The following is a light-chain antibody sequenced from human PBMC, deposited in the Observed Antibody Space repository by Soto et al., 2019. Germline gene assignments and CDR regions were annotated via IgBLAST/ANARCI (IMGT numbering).Light chain of an antibody. CDR3: QQRSNWAT. CDR1: QSVINN. V-gene: IGKV3-15*01. J-gene: IGKJ3*01. Sequence: EVVMTQSPATLSVSPGERATLSCRASQSVINNLAWYQQKPGQAPRLLIYGASTRATGIPARFSGGGSGTEFTLTISSLEPEDFAVYYCQQRSNWATFGPGTKGDIK. CDR2: GAS.